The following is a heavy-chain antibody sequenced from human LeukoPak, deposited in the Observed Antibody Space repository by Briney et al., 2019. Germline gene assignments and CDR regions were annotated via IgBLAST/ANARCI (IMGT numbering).Heavy chain of an antibody. J-gene: IGHJ4*02. D-gene: IGHD5-12*01. CDR3: ARHPPGYDWACVPW. Sequence: PGGSLRLSCAASGFTFTGYAMLWARQAPGKGLEWVAVISSDGSNKYYADSVRGRFTISRVNSKNTVDLQMNSLRAEDTAVYYCARHPPGYDWACVPWGGEGTVLTVP. CDR1: GFTFTGYA. CDR2: ISSDGSNK. V-gene: IGHV3-30*04.